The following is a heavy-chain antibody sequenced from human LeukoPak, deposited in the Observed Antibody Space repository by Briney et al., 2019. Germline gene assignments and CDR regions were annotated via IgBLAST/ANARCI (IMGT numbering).Heavy chain of an antibody. CDR2: IIPILGIA. J-gene: IGHJ6*02. CDR1: GGTFSSYA. CDR3: ARTEPYSYGFDYYGMDV. D-gene: IGHD5-18*01. V-gene: IGHV1-69*04. Sequence: ASVKLSCKASGGTFSSYAISWVRQAPGQGLEWMGRIIPILGIANYAQKFQGRVTITADKSTSTAYMELSSLRSEDTAVYYCARTEPYSYGFDYYGMDVWGQGTTVTVSS.